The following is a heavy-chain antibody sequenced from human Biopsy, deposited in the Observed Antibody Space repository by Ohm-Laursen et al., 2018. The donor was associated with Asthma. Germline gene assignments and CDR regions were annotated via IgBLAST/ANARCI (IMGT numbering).Heavy chain of an antibody. Sequence: SLRLSCAATGFRFPIYGMHWVRQGPGKGPEWVALISYDGREKGYVDSVKGRFTISRDNFRNTVHLQMSSLRPEDSAVYYCTRDRFYNSVTSESFYYGVDVWGQGTTVTVSS. CDR2: ISYDGREK. J-gene: IGHJ6*02. CDR3: TRDRFYNSVTSESFYYGVDV. V-gene: IGHV3-30*03. CDR1: GFRFPIYG. D-gene: IGHD2-21*02.